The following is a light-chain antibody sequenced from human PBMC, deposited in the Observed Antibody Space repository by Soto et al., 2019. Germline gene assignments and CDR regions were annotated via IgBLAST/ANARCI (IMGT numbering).Light chain of an antibody. V-gene: IGKV1-5*01. CDR1: QSVGSW. CDR3: QQYNPYSPWT. J-gene: IGKJ1*01. CDR2: DAS. Sequence: DIQMTQSPSTLSASLGDTVTITCRASQSVGSWLAWYQQRAGKAPKVLMYDASNLESGVPSRFSGSGSGTEFTLTISSLQPDDFATYYCQQYNPYSPWTFGQGTKVDIK.